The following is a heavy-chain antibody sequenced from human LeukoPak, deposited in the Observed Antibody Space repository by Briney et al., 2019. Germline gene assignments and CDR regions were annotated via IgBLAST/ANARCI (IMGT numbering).Heavy chain of an antibody. J-gene: IGHJ4*02. CDR1: GFTVSSNY. CDR2: IYSGGST. D-gene: IGHD4-23*01. Sequence: GGSLRLSCAASGFTVSSNYMSWVRQAPGKGLEWVSLIYSGGSTYYADSVKGRFTISRDNSKDTLYLQMGSLRAEDMGVYYCARELYGGNDYWGQGTLVTVSS. V-gene: IGHV3-66*01. CDR3: ARELYGGNDY.